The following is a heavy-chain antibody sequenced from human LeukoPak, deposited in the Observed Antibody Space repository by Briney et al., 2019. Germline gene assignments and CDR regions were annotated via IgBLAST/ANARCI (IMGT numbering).Heavy chain of an antibody. D-gene: IGHD3-3*01. J-gene: IGHJ4*02. CDR1: GFTFSDYN. CDR3: ARAITIFGVVTVYADY. CDR2: ISSSSSTK. Sequence: GGSLRLSCVASGFTFSDYNLNWVRQAPGKGLEWVSYISSSSSTKYYADSVKGRFTISRDNAKNSLYLQMNSLRAEDTAVYYCARAITIFGVVTVYADYWGQGTLVTVSS. V-gene: IGHV3-48*04.